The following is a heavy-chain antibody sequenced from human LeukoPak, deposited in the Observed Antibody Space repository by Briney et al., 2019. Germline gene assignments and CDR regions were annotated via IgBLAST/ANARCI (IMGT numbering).Heavy chain of an antibody. CDR3: ARDTYCSSTSCFPNYMDV. CDR2: ISAYYGNT. J-gene: IGHJ6*03. CDR1: GCTFTGYY. D-gene: IGHD2-2*01. Sequence: GASVKVSCKASGCTFTGYYMHWVRQAPGQGLEWMGWISAYYGNTKYAQKLQDRVTMTTDTSTSIAYMELRSLRSDDTAVYYCARDTYCSSTSCFPNYMDVWGTGTTVTVSS. V-gene: IGHV1-18*04.